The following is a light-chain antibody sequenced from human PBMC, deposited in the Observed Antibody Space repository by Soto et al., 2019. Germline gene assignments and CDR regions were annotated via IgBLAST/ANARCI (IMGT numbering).Light chain of an antibody. CDR2: GAS. Sequence: DIQMTQSPSSLSAYVGDRVNITCRASQSISYYLNWYQQKPGRAPNLLMYGASSLQSGVPSRFTGSGSGTEFTLTISSLQPDDFATYYCQQYNSYWTFGQGTKVDIK. J-gene: IGKJ1*01. CDR1: QSISYY. CDR3: QQYNSYWT. V-gene: IGKV1-5*01.